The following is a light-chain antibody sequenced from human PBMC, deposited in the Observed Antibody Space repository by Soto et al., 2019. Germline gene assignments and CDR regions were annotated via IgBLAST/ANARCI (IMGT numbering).Light chain of an antibody. V-gene: IGLV2-8*01. Sequence: QSVLTQPPSASGSPGQSVTISCTGTSSDIGGYNYVSWYQQHPGKVPKLMIYEVNKRPSGVPDRFSGSKSGNTASLTVSGLQAEDEADYYCSSYAGRNNFVVFGGGTKVTVL. CDR2: EVN. J-gene: IGLJ2*01. CDR3: SSYAGRNNFVV. CDR1: SSDIGGYNY.